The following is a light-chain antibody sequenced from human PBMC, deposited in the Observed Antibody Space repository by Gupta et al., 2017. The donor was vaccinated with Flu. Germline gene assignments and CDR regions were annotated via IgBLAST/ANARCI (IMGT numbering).Light chain of an antibody. CDR1: QSISSY. V-gene: IGKV1-39*01. CDR3: QQSYSTWT. Sequence: DIQMTQSPSSLSASVGDRVTITCRASQSISSYLNWYQQKPGKAPKLLIYAASSLQSGVPSRFSGSGSGKDFTLTISRRQPEDFATYYWQQSYSTWTFGQGTKVEIK. J-gene: IGKJ1*01. CDR2: AAS.